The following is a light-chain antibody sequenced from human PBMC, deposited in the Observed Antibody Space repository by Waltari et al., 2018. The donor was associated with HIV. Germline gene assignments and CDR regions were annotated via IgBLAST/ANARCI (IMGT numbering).Light chain of an antibody. Sequence: QTVVTQEPSLTVSPGGTVTLTCASSTGAVTSGYYPNWFQKKPGQAPRALIYRTSNKPSWTPARFSGSLLGGKAALTLSGVQPEDEAEYYCLLYYRGAQRYVFGTGTKVTVL. CDR3: LLYYRGAQRYV. V-gene: IGLV7-43*01. CDR1: TGAVTSGYY. CDR2: RTS. J-gene: IGLJ1*01.